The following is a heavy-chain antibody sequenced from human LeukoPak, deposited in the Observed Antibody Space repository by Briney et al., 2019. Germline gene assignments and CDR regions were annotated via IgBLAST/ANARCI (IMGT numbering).Heavy chain of an antibody. Sequence: GGSLRLSCAASGFTFSNHWMSWVRQAPGKGLECVANVNQDGSEKYYVDSVKGRFTVSRDNAKNSLDLQMNTLRAEDTAVYYCARRKLTYYYGMDVWGQGTTVTVSS. CDR1: GFTFSNHW. D-gene: IGHD1-7*01. V-gene: IGHV3-7*01. J-gene: IGHJ6*02. CDR2: VNQDGSEK. CDR3: ARRKLTYYYGMDV.